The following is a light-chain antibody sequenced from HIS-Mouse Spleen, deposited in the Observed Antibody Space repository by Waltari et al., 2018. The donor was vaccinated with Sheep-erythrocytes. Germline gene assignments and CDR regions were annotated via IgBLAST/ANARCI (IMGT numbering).Light chain of an antibody. V-gene: IGLV2-23*01. CDR3: CSYAGSSTPWV. CDR1: SSYSGSYNL. J-gene: IGLJ3*02. CDR2: EGS. Sequence: QSALTQPASVSGSPGQSITTPCTGTSSYSGSYNLVPWYQQHPGKAPKLMIYEGSKRPSGVSNRFSGSKSGNTASLTISGLQAEDEADYYCCSYAGSSTPWVFGGGTKLTVL.